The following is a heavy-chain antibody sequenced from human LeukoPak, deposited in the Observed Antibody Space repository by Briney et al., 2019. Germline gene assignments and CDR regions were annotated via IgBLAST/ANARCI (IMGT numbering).Heavy chain of an antibody. CDR3: ARSAGVYDAFDI. J-gene: IGHJ3*02. CDR2: ISSGSNYI. D-gene: IGHD7-27*01. CDR1: GFTFSTYS. Sequence: GGSLRLSCAASGFTFSTYSMNRVRQAPGKGLEWVSSISSGSNYIYYADSVKGRFTISRDNAKNSLYLQMNSLRAEDTAVYYCARSAGVYDAFDIWGQGTMVTVSS. V-gene: IGHV3-21*01.